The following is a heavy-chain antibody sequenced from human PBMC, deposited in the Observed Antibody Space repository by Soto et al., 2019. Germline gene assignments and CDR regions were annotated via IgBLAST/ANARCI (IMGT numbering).Heavy chain of an antibody. Sequence: QVQLLPSGAEMKKPGASVKVSCKASGYTYRTYGITWVRQAPGQGLDWLGWINPLKGDTTSAARAQNRVIMTTDTSTRTAYMELRRLRFADPAVYSCARFKVTVAILGACAHWGQGTLVTAS. CDR2: INPLKGDT. D-gene: IGHD3-9*01. CDR3: ARFKVTVAILGACAH. CDR1: GYTYRTYG. V-gene: IGHV1-18*01. J-gene: IGHJ3*01.